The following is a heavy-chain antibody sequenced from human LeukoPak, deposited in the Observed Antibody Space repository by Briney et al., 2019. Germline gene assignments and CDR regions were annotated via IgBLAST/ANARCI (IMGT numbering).Heavy chain of an antibody. CDR2: IYTSGST. Sequence: SQTLSLTCTVSGGSISSGSYYWSWIRQPAGKGLEWIGRIYTSGSTNYNPSLKSRVTISVDTSKNQFSLKLSSVTAADTAVYYCARDAYCSSTSCYKGVYYYYYYMDVWGKGTTVTVSS. J-gene: IGHJ6*03. V-gene: IGHV4-61*02. CDR3: ARDAYCSSTSCYKGVYYYYYYMDV. CDR1: GGSISSGSYY. D-gene: IGHD2-2*02.